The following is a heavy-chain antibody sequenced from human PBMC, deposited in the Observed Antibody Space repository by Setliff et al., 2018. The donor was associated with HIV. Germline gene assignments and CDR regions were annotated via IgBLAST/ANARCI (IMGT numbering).Heavy chain of an antibody. Sequence: PSQTLSLTFAVSGGSVSSGGYYWSWIRQHPGRGLEWIGHIYYSGSTYDNPSLKSRFSISIDTSKNRFSLEVASVTAADTAVYYCARGAYPREFYFDSWGQGMLVTVSS. J-gene: IGHJ4*02. V-gene: IGHV4-31*02. CDR1: GGSVSSGGYY. D-gene: IGHD2-21*01. CDR3: ARGAYPREFYFDS. CDR2: IYYSGST.